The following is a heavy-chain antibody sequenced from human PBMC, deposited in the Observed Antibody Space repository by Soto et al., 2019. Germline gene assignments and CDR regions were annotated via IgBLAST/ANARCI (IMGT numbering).Heavy chain of an antibody. J-gene: IGHJ4*02. CDR1: GGSISSYY. Sequence: PSATLSLTCTVSGGSISSYYWSWIRQSAGQGLEWIGRIYPGGSTNYNPSLKSRVTMSADTSKNQFSLRLTSVTAADTAVYYCARANVGPPGGGSWIMPFDFWGQGTLVTVSS. D-gene: IGHD2-15*01. V-gene: IGHV4-4*07. CDR3: ARANVGPPGGGSWIMPFDF. CDR2: IYPGGST.